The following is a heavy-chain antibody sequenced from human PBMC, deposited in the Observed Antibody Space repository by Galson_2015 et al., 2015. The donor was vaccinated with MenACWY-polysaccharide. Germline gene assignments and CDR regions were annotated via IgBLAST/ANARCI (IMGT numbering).Heavy chain of an antibody. D-gene: IGHD1-1*01. CDR1: GYRFSTYW. J-gene: IGHJ4*02. CDR2: IYPSDSDT. V-gene: IGHV5-51*03. CDR3: ATLVITTRAFDF. Sequence: QSGAEVKKPGESLTISCKGSGYRFSTYWAGWVRQMPGKGLEWMGVIYPSDSDTRYSPSFQGQVTISADKSANTAYLQWSSLKASDTAMYYCATLVITTRAFDFWGQGTLVTVSS.